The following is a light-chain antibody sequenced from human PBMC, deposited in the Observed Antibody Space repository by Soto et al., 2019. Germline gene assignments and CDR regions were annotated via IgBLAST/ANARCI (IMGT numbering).Light chain of an antibody. CDR3: LQDYDYPRT. CDR2: AAS. CDR1: HVIRDE. V-gene: IGKV1-6*01. Sequence: AIQMTQSPSSLSASVGDRVTITCRASHVIRDELGWYQQKAGKAPNLLISAASRLQSGVPSRFSGRGSGTDFTLTISSLQPEDFATYYCLQDYDYPRTFGQGTKVDIK. J-gene: IGKJ1*01.